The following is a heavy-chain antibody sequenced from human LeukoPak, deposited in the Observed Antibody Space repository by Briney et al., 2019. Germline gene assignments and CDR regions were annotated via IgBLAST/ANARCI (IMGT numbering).Heavy chain of an antibody. CDR3: ASRNYHIVTGHWLFFDY. J-gene: IGHJ4*02. D-gene: IGHD3-9*01. CDR1: GGSISSSNW. Sequence: SGTLSLTCDVSGGSISSSNWWSWVRQPPGKGLEWIGEIYHSGSTNYNPSLKSRVTISVDKSKNQFSLKLSSVTAADTAVYYCASRNYHIVTGHWLFFDYWGQGTLVTVSS. CDR2: IYHSGST. V-gene: IGHV4-4*02.